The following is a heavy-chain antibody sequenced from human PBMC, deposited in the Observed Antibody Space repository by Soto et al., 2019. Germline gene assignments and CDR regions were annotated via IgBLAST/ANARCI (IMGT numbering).Heavy chain of an antibody. CDR3: ARDPQRRDGYNFDS. J-gene: IGHJ4*02. Sequence: GGSLRLSCAASGFIFTDYSMAWIRQAPGKGLEWISYITTGGETTLYAASVEGRFTISRDNAKKALFLQMTSLRADDTAVYFCARDPQRRDGYNFDSWGQGTLVTVSS. CDR1: GFIFTDYS. CDR2: ITTGGETT. V-gene: IGHV3-11*01. D-gene: IGHD5-12*01.